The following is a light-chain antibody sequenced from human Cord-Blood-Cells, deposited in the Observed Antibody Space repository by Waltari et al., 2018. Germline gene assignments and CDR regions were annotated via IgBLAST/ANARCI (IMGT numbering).Light chain of an antibody. Sequence: DIQMTQSLSTLSASVGARVTITCRASRRINSSLAWYQQKPGKAPKLLICDATSLESGDPSRFSGSGSATEFTLSISSLQPDDFSTYGCRQYNSYSYTFGQGTKLEI. CDR3: RQYNSYSYT. J-gene: IGKJ2*01. CDR2: DAT. V-gene: IGKV1-5*01. CDR1: RRINSS.